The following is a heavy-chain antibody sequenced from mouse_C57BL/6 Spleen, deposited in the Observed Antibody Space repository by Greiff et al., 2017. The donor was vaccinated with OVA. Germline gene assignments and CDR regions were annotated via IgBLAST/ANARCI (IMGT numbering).Heavy chain of an antibody. D-gene: IGHD1-1*01. CDR1: GYTFTSYW. CDR3: ARSYGSSKYYFDY. V-gene: IGHV1-64*01. Sequence: QVQLQQPGAELVKPGASVKLSCKASGYTFTSYWMHWVKQRPGQGLEWIGMIHPNSGSTNYNEKFKSKATLTVDKSSSTAYMQLSSLTSEDSAVYYCARSYGSSKYYFDYWGQGTTLTVSS. J-gene: IGHJ2*01. CDR2: IHPNSGST.